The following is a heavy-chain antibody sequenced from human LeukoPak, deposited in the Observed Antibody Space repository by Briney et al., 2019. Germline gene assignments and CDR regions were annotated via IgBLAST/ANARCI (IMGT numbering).Heavy chain of an antibody. D-gene: IGHD3-16*01. Sequence: ASVKVSCKASGYTFTGYYMHWVRQAPGQGLERMGWINPNSGGTNYAQKFQGRVTMTRDTSISTAYMELSRLRSDDTAVYYCARGLSTYARGSDYWGQGTLVTVSS. CDR1: GYTFTGYY. J-gene: IGHJ4*02. CDR2: INPNSGGT. V-gene: IGHV1-2*02. CDR3: ARGLSTYARGSDY.